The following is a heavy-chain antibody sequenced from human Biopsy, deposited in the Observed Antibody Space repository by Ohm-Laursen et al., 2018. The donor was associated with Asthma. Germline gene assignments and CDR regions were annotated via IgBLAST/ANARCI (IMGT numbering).Heavy chain of an antibody. CDR2: IYSGGTS. CDR1: GFAVSRDH. Sequence: SLRLSCAAPGFAVSRDHMFWVRQAPGKGLEWVSVIYSGGTSHTADSVRGRFTISRDYSKNTLYLQMNSLRAEDTAVYYCARGGLHYYEYYGMDVWGQGTTVTVSS. CDR3: ARGGLHYYEYYGMDV. J-gene: IGHJ6*02. D-gene: IGHD2-21*02. V-gene: IGHV3-66*02.